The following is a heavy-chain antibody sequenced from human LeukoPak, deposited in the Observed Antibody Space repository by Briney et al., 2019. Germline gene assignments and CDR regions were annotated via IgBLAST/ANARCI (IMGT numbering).Heavy chain of an antibody. CDR3: ARGRRGITMIVVVTNEPFDY. CDR1: GGSFSGYY. D-gene: IGHD3-22*01. CDR2: INHSGST. J-gene: IGHJ4*02. Sequence: SETLSLTCAVYGGSFSGYYWSWIRQPPGKGLEWIGEINHSGSTNYNPSLKSRVTISVDTSKNQFSLKLSSVTAADTAVYYCARGRRGITMIVVVTNEPFDYWGQGTLVTVSS. V-gene: IGHV4-34*01.